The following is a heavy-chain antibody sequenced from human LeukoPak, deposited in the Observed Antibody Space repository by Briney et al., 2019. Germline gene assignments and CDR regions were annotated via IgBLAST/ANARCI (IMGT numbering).Heavy chain of an antibody. CDR2: INTNTGNP. CDR3: ARDRPPRSGPVVVTATDAFDI. V-gene: IGHV7-4-1*02. CDR1: GYTFTSYA. Sequence: ASVKVSCKASGYTFTSYAMNWVRQAPGQGLEWMGWINTNTGNPTYAQGFTGRFVFSLDTSVSTAYLQISSLKAEDTAVYYCARDRPPRSGPVVVTATDAFDIWGQGTMVTVSS. D-gene: IGHD2-21*02. J-gene: IGHJ3*02.